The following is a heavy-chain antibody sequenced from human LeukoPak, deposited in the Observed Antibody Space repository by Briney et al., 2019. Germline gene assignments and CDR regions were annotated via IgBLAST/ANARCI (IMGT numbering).Heavy chain of an antibody. CDR2: MNPNSGNT. Sequence: ASVKVSCKASGYTFTSYDINWVRQATGQGLEWMGWMNPNSGNTGYAQKFQGRVTITRNTSISTAYMELSSLRSEDTAVYYCAREKGFHGEFDYWGQGTLVTVSS. J-gene: IGHJ4*02. D-gene: IGHD3-10*01. CDR3: AREKGFHGEFDY. V-gene: IGHV1-8*03. CDR1: GYTFTSYD.